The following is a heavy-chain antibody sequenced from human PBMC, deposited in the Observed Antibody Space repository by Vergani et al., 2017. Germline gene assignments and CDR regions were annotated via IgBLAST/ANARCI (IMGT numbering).Heavy chain of an antibody. V-gene: IGHV3-30*04. CDR2: ISYDGSNK. Sequence: QVQLVESGGGVVQPGRSLRLSCAASGFTFSSYAMHWVRQAPGKGLEWVAVISYDGSNKYYADSVKGRFTISRDNSKNTLYLQMNSLRAEDTAVYYCARGQGGGSFDYWGQGTLVTVSS. CDR1: GFTFSSYA. J-gene: IGHJ4*02. CDR3: ARGQGGGSFDY. D-gene: IGHD3-16*01.